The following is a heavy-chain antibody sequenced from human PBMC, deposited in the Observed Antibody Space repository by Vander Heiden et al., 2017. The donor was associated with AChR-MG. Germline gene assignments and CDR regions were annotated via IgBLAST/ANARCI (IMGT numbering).Heavy chain of an antibody. V-gene: IGHV4-39*01. Sequence: QLQLQESGPGLVKPSETLSLTCPVSGGSISSSSYYWGWIRQPPGKGLEWIGSIYYSGSTYYNPSLKSRVTISVDTSKNQFSLKLSSVTAADTAVYYCAMTDTYVPQQLGGGANWFDPWGQGTLVTVSS. CDR2: IYYSGST. CDR3: AMTDTYVPQQLGGGANWFDP. D-gene: IGHD6-13*01. CDR1: GGSISSSSYY. J-gene: IGHJ5*02.